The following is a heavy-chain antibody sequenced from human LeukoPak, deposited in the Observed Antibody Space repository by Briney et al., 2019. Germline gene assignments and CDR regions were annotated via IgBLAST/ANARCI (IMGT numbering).Heavy chain of an antibody. D-gene: IGHD6-13*01. V-gene: IGHV1-2*06. CDR3: ARDQGSLTTSWYTGY. Sequence: GASVKVSCKASGYTFTGYHIHWVRQAPGQGLEWMGRINPYSGDTNFAQKFHGRVTITRDTSITTAYMDLSSLTPDDTAVYFCARDQGSLTTSWYTGYWGQRTQVTVSS. CDR1: GYTFTGYH. J-gene: IGHJ4*02. CDR2: INPYSGDT.